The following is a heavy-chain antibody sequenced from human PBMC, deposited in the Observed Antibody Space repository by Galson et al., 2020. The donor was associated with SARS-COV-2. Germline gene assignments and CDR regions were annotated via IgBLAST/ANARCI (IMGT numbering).Heavy chain of an antibody. J-gene: IGHJ4*02. CDR3: ARGRLQITMMVVVSTGGSFYFDY. Sequence: SETLSLTCAVYGESFSGHHWSWIRQPPGEGLEWIGEINQSGNINYNPSLKSRVTISVDTSKNQFSLKLTSVTAADTAVYYCARGRLQITMMVVVSTGGSFYFDYWGQGTLVTVFS. CDR2: INQSGNI. D-gene: IGHD3-22*01. V-gene: IGHV4-34*01. CDR1: GESFSGHH.